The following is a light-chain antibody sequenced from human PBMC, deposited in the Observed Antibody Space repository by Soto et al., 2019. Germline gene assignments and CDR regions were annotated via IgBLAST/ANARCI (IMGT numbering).Light chain of an antibody. CDR2: KAS. CDR1: QSLSSW. V-gene: IGKV1-5*03. CDR3: QQYLSYPIP. J-gene: IGKJ5*01. Sequence: DIPMTQSPSTLSASVGDRVTITCRASQSLSSWLAWYQQKPGKAPKSLIYKASSLESGVPSRFSGSGSGTEFTLTISRLQPDDFATYYCQQYLSYPIPFGQGTRLEIK.